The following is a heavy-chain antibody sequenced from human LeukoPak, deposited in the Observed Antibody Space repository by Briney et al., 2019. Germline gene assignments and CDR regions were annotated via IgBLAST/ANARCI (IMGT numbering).Heavy chain of an antibody. CDR2: IYSGGST. CDR1: GFTVSSNY. J-gene: IGHJ4*02. CDR3: ARGTVTMVDY. V-gene: IGHV3-66*01. D-gene: IGHD3-10*01. Sequence: GGSLRLSCAASGFTVSSNYMSWVRQAPGRGLEWVSVIYSGGSTYYADSVKGRFTISRDNTKNALFLQMNSLRAGDTAVYYCARGTVTMVDYWGQGTLVTVSS.